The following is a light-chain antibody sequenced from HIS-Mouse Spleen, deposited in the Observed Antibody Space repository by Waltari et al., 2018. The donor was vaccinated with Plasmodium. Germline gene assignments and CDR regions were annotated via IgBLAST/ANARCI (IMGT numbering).Light chain of an antibody. CDR3: QQYNSYSPT. Sequence: DIQMTQSPSTLSASVGDRVTITCRASQSISSGLAWYQLKPGKAPKLLIYKASSLESGVPSRFSGSGSGTEFTLTISSLQPDDFATYYCQQYNSYSPTFGQGTKVEIK. V-gene: IGKV1-5*03. CDR2: KAS. J-gene: IGKJ1*01. CDR1: QSISSG.